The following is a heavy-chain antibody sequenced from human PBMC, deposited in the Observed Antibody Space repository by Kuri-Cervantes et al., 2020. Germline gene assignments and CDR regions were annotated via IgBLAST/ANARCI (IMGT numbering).Heavy chain of an antibody. D-gene: IGHD3-3*01. Sequence: SETLSLTCTVSGGSISSYYWSWIRQPPGKGLEWIGYIYYSGSTNYNPSLKSRVTISVDTSKNQFSLKLSSVTAADTAVYYCAKSFLHYNFWSGRKRDAFDIWGQGTMVTVSS. CDR3: AKSFLHYNFWSGRKRDAFDI. CDR2: IYYSGST. V-gene: IGHV4-59*01. CDR1: GGSISSYY. J-gene: IGHJ3*02.